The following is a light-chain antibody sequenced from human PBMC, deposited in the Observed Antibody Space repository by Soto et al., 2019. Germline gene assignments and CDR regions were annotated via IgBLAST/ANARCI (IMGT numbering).Light chain of an antibody. CDR3: QEYIQWPPGM. J-gene: IGKJ1*01. CDR2: DTS. Sequence: DIVVTQSPATRSASPGERVTLSCRASQFDSSRLAWYQQRPGQVPRLLIYDTSTRAPGISARFSGSGSGTEFTLTISSLQSEDFAVYYCQEYIQWPPGMFGPGTTVDIK. V-gene: IGKV3-15*01. CDR1: QFDSSR.